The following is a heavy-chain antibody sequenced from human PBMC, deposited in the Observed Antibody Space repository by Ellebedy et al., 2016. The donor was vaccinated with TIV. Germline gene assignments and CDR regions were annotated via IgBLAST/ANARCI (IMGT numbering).Heavy chain of an antibody. V-gene: IGHV3-23*01. CDR1: GFTFSNYA. D-gene: IGHD3-10*01. CDR2: IDGAGGT. Sequence: GESLKISCSVSGFTFSNYAMTWVRQAPGQGLEWVSAIDGAGGTHYAASVKGRFTSSGDNSKKTFYLEMNSLRVDDTAVYYCAKTEPYGTTWFGRIYWGQGTLVTVSS. CDR3: AKTEPYGTTWFGRIY. J-gene: IGHJ4*02.